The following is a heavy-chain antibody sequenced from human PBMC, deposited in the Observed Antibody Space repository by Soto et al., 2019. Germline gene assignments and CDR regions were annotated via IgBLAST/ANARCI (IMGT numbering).Heavy chain of an antibody. Sequence: QVQLVQSGAEVKKPGAAVKVSCKPSGDTFNNFDINWVRQATGQRPDWVGWMRADSGASGHAQKFQGRFSLTRDTPISRVYMELSNLRAVDTVVDYCARYIRGQRFASWGQGAVMTVSS. CDR2: MRADSGAS. J-gene: IGHJ5*01. CDR1: GDTFNNFD. V-gene: IGHV1-8*01. D-gene: IGHD2-15*01. CDR3: ARYIRGQRFAS.